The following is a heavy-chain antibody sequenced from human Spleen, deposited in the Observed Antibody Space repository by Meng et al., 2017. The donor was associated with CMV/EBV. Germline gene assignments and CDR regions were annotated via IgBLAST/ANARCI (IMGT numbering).Heavy chain of an antibody. V-gene: IGHV4-39*01. Sequence: GSLRLSCTVSGASVSSISYFWGWIRQPPGKGLEWIGSTYYNGETYYNPSLKSRATMSVDTSKNQFSLKLSSVTAADTAVYYCARPRIGGYFDYWGQGTLVTVSS. CDR3: ARPRIGGYFDY. J-gene: IGHJ4*02. CDR1: GASVSSISYF. CDR2: TYYNGET. D-gene: IGHD3-22*01.